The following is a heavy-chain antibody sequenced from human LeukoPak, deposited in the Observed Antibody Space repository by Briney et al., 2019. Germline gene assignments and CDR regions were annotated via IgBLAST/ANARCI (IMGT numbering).Heavy chain of an antibody. CDR3: AKDLDYDYGGFGDY. Sequence: GGSLRLSCAASGFTFSSYAMSWVRQAPGKGLEWVSAISGSGGSTYYADSVKGRFTISRDNSKNTLYLQMNSLRAEDTAVYYCAKDLDYDYGGFGDYWGQGTLVTVSS. D-gene: IGHD4-23*01. CDR1: GFTFSSYA. V-gene: IGHV3-23*01. CDR2: ISGSGGST. J-gene: IGHJ4*02.